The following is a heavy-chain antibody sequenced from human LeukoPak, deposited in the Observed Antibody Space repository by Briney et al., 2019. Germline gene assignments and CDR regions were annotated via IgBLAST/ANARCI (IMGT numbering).Heavy chain of an antibody. CDR2: ISSSSSYI. J-gene: IGHJ4*02. CDR1: GFTFSSYS. CDR3: ARDGGFLEWLLYRYFDY. D-gene: IGHD3-3*01. V-gene: IGHV3-21*01. Sequence: PGGSLRLSCAASGFTFSSYSMNWVRQAPGKGLESVSSISSSSSYIYYADSVKGRFTISRDNAKNSLYLQTNSLRAEDTAVYYCARDGGFLEWLLYRYFDYWGQGTLVTVSS.